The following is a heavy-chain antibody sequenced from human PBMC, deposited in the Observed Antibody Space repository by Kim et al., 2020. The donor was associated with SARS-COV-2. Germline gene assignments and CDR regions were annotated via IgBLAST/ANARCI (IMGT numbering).Heavy chain of an antibody. Sequence: NYNPSLKSRVTISVDTSKTQFSLKLSSVTAADTAVYYCARRGGKGYFDLWGRGTLVTVSS. V-gene: IGHV4-34*01. D-gene: IGHD1-1*01. J-gene: IGHJ2*01. CDR3: ARRGGKGYFDL.